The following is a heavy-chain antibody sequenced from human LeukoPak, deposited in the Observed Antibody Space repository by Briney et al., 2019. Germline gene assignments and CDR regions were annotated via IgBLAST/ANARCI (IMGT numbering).Heavy chain of an antibody. CDR2: ISSSRSYK. Sequence: GRSLRLSLAASAFTFSSYSMNGVRQAPGKRLEWVSSISSSRSYKYYADSVKGRFTISRDNAKNAMYLQMNSLRAEDTAVYYCARDLLPLESDSSMWNVWGQGTMVTVSS. D-gene: IGHD3-22*01. CDR3: ARDLLPLESDSSMWNV. J-gene: IGHJ3*01. CDR1: AFTFSSYS. V-gene: IGHV3-21*01.